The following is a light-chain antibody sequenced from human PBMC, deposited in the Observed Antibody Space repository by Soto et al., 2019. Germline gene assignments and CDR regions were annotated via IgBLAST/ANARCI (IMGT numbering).Light chain of an antibody. V-gene: IGKV3-11*01. CDR2: DAS. CDR1: QSVSSY. J-gene: IGKJ4*01. Sequence: EIVLTQSPATLSLSPGERATLSCRASQSVSSYLAWYQQKPGQAPRLLIYDASNRATGIPARFSGSGSETDFTLTISSLEPADFAVYYCQQRSNWLTFGGGTKVEIK. CDR3: QQRSNWLT.